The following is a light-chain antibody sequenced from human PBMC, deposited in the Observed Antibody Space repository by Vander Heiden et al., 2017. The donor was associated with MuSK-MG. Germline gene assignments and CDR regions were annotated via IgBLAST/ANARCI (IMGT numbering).Light chain of an antibody. CDR3: QQYVSS. CDR2: GAS. CDR1: QSVSSSS. Sequence: EIVLTQSPRTLSLSPGERATLSYRASQSVSSSSLAGDQQKPGQAPRLRIHGASSRATGISDRVSGSVSGTDFTLTISRLESEYFAVYYGQQYVSSFGQGTKVEIK. J-gene: IGKJ2*01. V-gene: IGKV3-20*01.